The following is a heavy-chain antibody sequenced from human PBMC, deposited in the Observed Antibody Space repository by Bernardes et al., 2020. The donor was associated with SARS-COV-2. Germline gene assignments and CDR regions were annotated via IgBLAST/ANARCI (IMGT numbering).Heavy chain of an antibody. J-gene: IGHJ4*02. D-gene: IGHD5-12*01. CDR1: GFTFNSYW. CDR2: ISTDGRTT. V-gene: IGHV3-74*03. CDR3: VRGPSDGGHGRFEY. Sequence: GGSLILSCTASGFTFNSYWMHWVRQAPGKGLVWVSRISTDGRTTTYADSVKGRFTISRDNARNTVYLQMNSLRAEDTAMYFCVRGPSDGGHGRFEYWGQGTLGTVSS.